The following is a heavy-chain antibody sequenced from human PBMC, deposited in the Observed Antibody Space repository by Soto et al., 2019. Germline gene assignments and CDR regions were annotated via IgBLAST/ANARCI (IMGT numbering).Heavy chain of an antibody. Sequence: QVQLVESGGGVVQPGRSLRLSCAASGFTFSNYGMHWVRQAPGKGLEWVTVISYDGNNKYYADSVKGRFTISRDNSKNXLYLQLNSLRPEDTAVYYCVKDYYDTLAGYYGPDYWGQGTLVTVSS. CDR3: VKDYYDTLAGYYGPDY. CDR1: GFTFSNYG. J-gene: IGHJ4*02. CDR2: ISYDGNNK. D-gene: IGHD3-9*01. V-gene: IGHV3-30*18.